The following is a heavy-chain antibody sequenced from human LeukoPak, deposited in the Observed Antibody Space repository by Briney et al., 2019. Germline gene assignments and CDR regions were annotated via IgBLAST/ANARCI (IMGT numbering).Heavy chain of an antibody. CDR3: TRSQGWLQMS. D-gene: IGHD5-24*01. J-gene: IGHJ5*02. CDR2: IKQDGSER. CDR1: GFTFSSYW. V-gene: IGHV3-7*04. Sequence: GGSLRLSCAASGFTFSSYWMNWVRQAPGKGLEWVANIKQDGSERYYLDSVKGRFTISRDNANNSLYLEMNSLRAEDTAVYYCTRSQGWLQMSWGQRTLVTVSS.